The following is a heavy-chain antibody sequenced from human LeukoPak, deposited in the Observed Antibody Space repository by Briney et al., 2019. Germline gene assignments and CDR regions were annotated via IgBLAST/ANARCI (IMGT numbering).Heavy chain of an antibody. CDR2: MNTDVSIT. J-gene: IGHJ4*02. CDR1: GFTFSSYW. CDR3: ARGVGTTNPPEDY. D-gene: IGHD1-26*01. Sequence: PGGSLRLSCVVSGFTFSSYWMHWVRQAPGKGLVWVSRMNTDVSITTYADSVKGRFTISRDNAKNTLYLQMNSLRAEDTAVYYCARGVGTTNPPEDYWGQGTLVTVSS. V-gene: IGHV3-74*01.